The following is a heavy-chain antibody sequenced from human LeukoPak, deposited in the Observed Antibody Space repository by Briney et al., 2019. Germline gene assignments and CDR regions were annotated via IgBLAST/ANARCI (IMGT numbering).Heavy chain of an antibody. CDR2: IRSKAYGGTT. Sequence: PGGSLRLSCAASGFTFGDYAMSWFRQAPGKGLEWVGFIRSKAYGGTTEYAASVKGRFTISRDDSKSIAYLQMNSLKTEDTAVYYCTRDRGADYGGNEGAFDIWGQGTMVTVSS. CDR1: GFTFGDYA. V-gene: IGHV3-49*03. CDR3: TRDRGADYGGNEGAFDI. D-gene: IGHD4-23*01. J-gene: IGHJ3*02.